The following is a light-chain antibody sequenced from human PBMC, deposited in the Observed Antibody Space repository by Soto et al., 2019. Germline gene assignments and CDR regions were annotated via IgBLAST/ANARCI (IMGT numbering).Light chain of an antibody. J-gene: IGKJ5*01. CDR1: QGISSH. Sequence: IPLTQSPSSLSASVGDRVTITCRASQGISSHLAWYQQKSGKAPKLLIYAASTLESGVPSRFSGSGSGTDFTLTISSLQPEDFATYYCQQLSSYPITFGQGTRLEIK. V-gene: IGKV1-9*01. CDR2: AAS. CDR3: QQLSSYPIT.